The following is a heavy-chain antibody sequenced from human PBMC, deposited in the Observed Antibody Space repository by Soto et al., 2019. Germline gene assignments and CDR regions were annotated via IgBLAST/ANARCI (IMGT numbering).Heavy chain of an antibody. D-gene: IGHD6-13*01. CDR1: GYTFTSYA. Sequence: ASVKVSCKASGYTFTSYAMHWVRQAPGQRLEWMGWINAGNGNTNYAQKFQGRVTITADESTSTAYMELSSLRSEDTAVYYCARDDIMAAAGTKGEYYYCYYGMDVWGRGTTVTVSS. V-gene: IGHV1-3*01. CDR3: ARDDIMAAAGTKGEYYYCYYGMDV. CDR2: INAGNGNT. J-gene: IGHJ6*02.